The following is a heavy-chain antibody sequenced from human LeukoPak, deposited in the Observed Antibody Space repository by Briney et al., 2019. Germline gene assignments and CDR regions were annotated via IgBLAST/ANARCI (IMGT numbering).Heavy chain of an antibody. CDR3: ARGPCPSSTSCYGAEYFQH. J-gene: IGHJ1*01. V-gene: IGHV3-30-3*01. CDR1: GCTFSSYA. Sequence: GGSLRLSCAACGCTFSSYAMHWVRQAPGKGLEGVAVISYDGSNKYYADSVKGRFTISRANSKNTLYLQMNSLRAEDTAVYYCARGPCPSSTSCYGAEYFQHWGQGTLVTVSS. D-gene: IGHD2-2*01. CDR2: ISYDGSNK.